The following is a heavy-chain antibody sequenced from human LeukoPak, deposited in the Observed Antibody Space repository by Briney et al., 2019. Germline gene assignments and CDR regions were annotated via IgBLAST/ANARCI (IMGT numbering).Heavy chain of an antibody. D-gene: IGHD3-16*01. CDR3: ARGGYYDYVWAFPFDY. Sequence: GGSLRLSCAASGFIFSNYGLHWVRQAPGKGLEWVAFIRYDGTNKYYADSVKGRFTISRDNSKKTLYLQMNSLRAEDTAVYYCARGGYYDYVWAFPFDYWGQGTLVTVSS. J-gene: IGHJ4*02. CDR2: IRYDGTNK. V-gene: IGHV3-30*02. CDR1: GFIFSNYG.